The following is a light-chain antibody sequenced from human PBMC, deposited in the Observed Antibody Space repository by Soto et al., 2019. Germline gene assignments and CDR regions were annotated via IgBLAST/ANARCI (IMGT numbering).Light chain of an antibody. CDR3: QQHNSFSIT. CDR1: ESISRW. J-gene: IGKJ5*01. V-gene: IGKV1-5*03. CDR2: KAS. Sequence: IHTAPVSCTLYPPLRHGLTITLRASESISRWLAWYQQKPGKAPKLLIYKASSLESGVPSRFSGSGSGTEFTLTINSLQADDFATYYCQQHNSFSITFGQGTRLEIK.